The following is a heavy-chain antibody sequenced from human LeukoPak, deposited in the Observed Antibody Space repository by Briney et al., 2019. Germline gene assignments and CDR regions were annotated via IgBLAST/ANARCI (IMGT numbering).Heavy chain of an antibody. V-gene: IGHV5-51*01. J-gene: IGHJ6*03. Sequence: GESLKISFKGSGYKFTSYWIGWGRQVPGKGLEGMGIIYPGDSDTRYSPSFQGQVTISADKSINTAYLQWSSLKASDTAMYYCARQAHIAAAGTGNYYYYMDVWGKGTTVTVSS. CDR3: ARQAHIAAAGTGNYYYYMDV. CDR2: IYPGDSDT. D-gene: IGHD6-13*01. CDR1: GYKFTSYW.